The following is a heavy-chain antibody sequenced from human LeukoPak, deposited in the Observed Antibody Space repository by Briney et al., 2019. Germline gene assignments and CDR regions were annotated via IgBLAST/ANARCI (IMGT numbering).Heavy chain of an antibody. CDR2: ISYDGSDK. CDR3: AKDGALRQWLVSGDYYYGMDV. J-gene: IGHJ6*04. Sequence: GTSLRLSRAASGFTFSSYGMHWVRQAPGKGLEWVAIISYDGSDKYYADSVKGRFTISRDNSKNTLYVQMNSLRAEDTAIYYCAKDGALRQWLVSGDYYYGMDVWGKGTTVTVSS. V-gene: IGHV3-30*18. CDR1: GFTFSSYG. D-gene: IGHD6-19*01.